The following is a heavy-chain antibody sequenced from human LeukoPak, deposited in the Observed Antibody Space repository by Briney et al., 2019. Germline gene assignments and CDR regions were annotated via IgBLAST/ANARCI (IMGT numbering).Heavy chain of an antibody. CDR1: GYTFTSYY. J-gene: IGHJ4*02. CDR2: IIPIFGTA. V-gene: IGHV1-69*05. CDR3: AREIVGATGGYFDY. D-gene: IGHD1-26*01. Sequence: SVKVSCKASGYTFTSYYMHWVRQAPGQGLEWMGRIIPIFGTANYAQKFQGRVTITTDESTSTAYMELSSLRSEDTAVYYCAREIVGATGGYFDYWGQGTLVTVSS.